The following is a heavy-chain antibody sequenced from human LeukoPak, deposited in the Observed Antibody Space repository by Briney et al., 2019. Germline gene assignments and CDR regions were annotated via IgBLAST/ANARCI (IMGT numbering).Heavy chain of an antibody. CDR2: IWYDGSNK. CDR3: AKCWGYYYYMDV. V-gene: IGHV3-33*06. J-gene: IGHJ6*03. Sequence: PGGSLRLSCAASGFTFSSYGMHWVRQAPGKGLEWVAVIWYDGSNKYYADSVKGRFTISRDNSKNTLYLQMNSLRAEDTAVYYCAKCWGYYYYMDVWGKGATVTVSS. CDR1: GFTFSSYG. D-gene: IGHD3-16*01.